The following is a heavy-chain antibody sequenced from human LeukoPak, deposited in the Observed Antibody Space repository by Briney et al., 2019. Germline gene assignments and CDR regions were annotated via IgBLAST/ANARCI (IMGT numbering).Heavy chain of an antibody. CDR1: GGSFSGYY. J-gene: IGHJ5*02. Sequence: SETLSLTCAVYGGSFSGYYWSWIRQPPGKGLEWIGEINHSGSTNYNPSLKSRVTISVDTSKNQFSLKLSSVTAADTAVYYCARGHHYYDSSGYYKRLNWFDTWGQGTLVTVSS. CDR2: INHSGST. V-gene: IGHV4-34*01. CDR3: ARGHHYYDSSGYYKRLNWFDT. D-gene: IGHD3-22*01.